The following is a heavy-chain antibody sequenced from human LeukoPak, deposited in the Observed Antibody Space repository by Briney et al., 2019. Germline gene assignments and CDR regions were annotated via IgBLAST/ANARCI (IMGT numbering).Heavy chain of an antibody. CDR3: ARDSPEPAGPFDP. CDR2: IWCDGSNE. J-gene: IGHJ5*02. V-gene: IGHV3-33*01. D-gene: IGHD1-14*01. CDR1: GITFSSFG. Sequence: GGSLRLSCVASGITFSSFGMHWVRQAPGKGLEWVAFIWCDGSNEYYTDSVKGRFTISRDNSKKTLYLQMNSLRAEDTAVYYCARDSPEPAGPFDPWGQGTLVTVSS.